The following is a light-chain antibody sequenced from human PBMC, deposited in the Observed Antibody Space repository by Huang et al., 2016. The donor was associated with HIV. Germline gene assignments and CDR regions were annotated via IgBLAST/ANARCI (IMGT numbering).Light chain of an antibody. CDR3: QQSHSTPHT. CDR1: QSIRSY. CDR2: AAS. V-gene: IGKV1-39*01. J-gene: IGKJ2*01. Sequence: DIQMTQSPSSLSASVGDRVTITCRATQSIRSYLNWYHQKPGEAPKLLISAASRLQGGVPSRFSGSGSGTEFTLTITSLQPEDFGTYYCQQSHSTPHTFGQGTKVEIK.